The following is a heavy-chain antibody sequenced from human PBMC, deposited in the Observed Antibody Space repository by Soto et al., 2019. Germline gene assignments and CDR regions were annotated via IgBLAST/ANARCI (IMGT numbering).Heavy chain of an antibody. D-gene: IGHD3-3*01. CDR3: ARSVRGFGVVVHYYYYMDV. V-gene: IGHV3-74*01. Sequence: GGSLRLSCAASGFTFSSYWMHWVRQAPGKGLVWVSRINSDGSSTSYAGSVKGRFTISRDNAKNTLYLQMNSLRAEDTAVYYCARSVRGFGVVVHYYYYMDVWGKGTTVTVSS. CDR1: GFTFSSYW. J-gene: IGHJ6*03. CDR2: INSDGSST.